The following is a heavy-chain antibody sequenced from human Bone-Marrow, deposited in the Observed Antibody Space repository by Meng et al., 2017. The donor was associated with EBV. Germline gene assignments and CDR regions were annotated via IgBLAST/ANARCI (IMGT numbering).Heavy chain of an antibody. CDR2: LIPVVDAP. J-gene: IGHJ4*02. V-gene: IGHV1-69*01. D-gene: IGHD2-15*01. CDR3: ASESGRGFTPDY. Sequence: VQLAQSGAEVKKPGSSVKVYCKTSGGTFSTDAVSWVRQAHGQGLEWMGGLIPVVDAPHYARKFQDRVSIFADESTSANHMELSSLRSDDTAVYYCASESGRGFTPDYWGQGTLVTVSS. CDR1: GGTFSTDA.